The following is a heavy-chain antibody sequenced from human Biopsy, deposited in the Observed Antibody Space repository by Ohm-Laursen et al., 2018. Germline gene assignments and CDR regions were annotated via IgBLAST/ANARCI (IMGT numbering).Heavy chain of an antibody. CDR1: GASVRSHF. J-gene: IGHJ4*02. V-gene: IGHV4-59*08. D-gene: IGHD3-3*01. CDR2: ISNSGTT. Sequence: GTLSLTCTLSGASVRSHFLTWIRHPPGKGLQWIGSISNSGTTKSSPSLKSRVNISLHTSKNQLSLKLTSVTAADTAVYYCARLSTLFGVADFTDDWGQGTLVTVSS. CDR3: ARLSTLFGVADFTDD.